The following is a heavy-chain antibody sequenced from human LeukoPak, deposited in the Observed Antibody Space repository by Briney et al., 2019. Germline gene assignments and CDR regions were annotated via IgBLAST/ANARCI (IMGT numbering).Heavy chain of an antibody. CDR3: ARGRGYCSGGSCYSVFDY. J-gene: IGHJ4*02. Sequence: ASVKVSCKASGGTFSSYAISWVRQAPGQGLEWMGRIIPIFGTANYAQKFQGRATITTDESTSTAYMELSSLRSEDTAVYYCARGRGYCSGGSCYSVFDYWGQGTLVTVSS. CDR1: GGTFSSYA. D-gene: IGHD2-15*01. CDR2: IIPIFGTA. V-gene: IGHV1-69*05.